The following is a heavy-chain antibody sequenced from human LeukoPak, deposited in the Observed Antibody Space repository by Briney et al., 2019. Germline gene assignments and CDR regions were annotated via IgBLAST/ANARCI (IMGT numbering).Heavy chain of an antibody. Sequence: GGSLRLSCAASGFTFSSYAMHWVRLAPGKGLEYVSAISNNGGSTYYANSVKGRFNISRDNSKNTLYLQMGSLRAEDMAVYYCVRVSGSYGYWSQGTLVTVSS. J-gene: IGHJ4*02. CDR2: ISNNGGST. D-gene: IGHD1-26*01. CDR1: GFTFSSYA. CDR3: VRVSGSYGY. V-gene: IGHV3-64*01.